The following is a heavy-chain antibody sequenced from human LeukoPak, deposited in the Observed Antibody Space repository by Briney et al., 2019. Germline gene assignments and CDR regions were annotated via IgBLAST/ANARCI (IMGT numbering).Heavy chain of an antibody. CDR1: GGSISSYY. Sequence: SETLSLACTVSGGSISSYYWSWIRQPPGKGLEWIGYIYTSGSTNYNPPLKSRVTISVDASKNQFSLKLSSVTAADTAVYYCARHLSRITIFGVVIPYRGSAAFDIWGQGTMVTVSS. CDR3: ARHLSRITIFGVVIPYRGSAAFDI. J-gene: IGHJ3*02. CDR2: IYTSGST. V-gene: IGHV4-4*09. D-gene: IGHD3-3*01.